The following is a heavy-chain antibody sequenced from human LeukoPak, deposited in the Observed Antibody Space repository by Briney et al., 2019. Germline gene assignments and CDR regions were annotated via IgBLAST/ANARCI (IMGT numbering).Heavy chain of an antibody. CDR3: ARGRRYTGYDYTLSWFDP. D-gene: IGHD5-12*01. CDR1: GVSFSGYY. J-gene: IGHJ5*02. V-gene: IGHV4-34*01. CDR2: INHSGST. Sequence: SETLSVTCAVYGVSFSGYYWSWIRQPPGKGLECVGEINHSGSTNYNPSPKSGVTISVDTSKNQFSLKLSSVTAADTAVYYCARGRRYTGYDYTLSWFDPWGQGTLVTVSS.